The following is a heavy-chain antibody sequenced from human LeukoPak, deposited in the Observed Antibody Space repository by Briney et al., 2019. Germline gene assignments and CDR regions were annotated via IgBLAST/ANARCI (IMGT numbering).Heavy chain of an antibody. CDR1: GFTFSNAW. J-gene: IGHJ4*02. V-gene: IGHV3-15*01. D-gene: IGHD4-17*01. CDR3: TTTYNTVTTMVDY. Sequence: GGSLRLSCAASGFTFSNAWMSWVRQAPGKGLEWVGRIKSKTDGGTTDYAAPVKGRFTISRDDSKNTLYLQMNSLKTEDTAVYYCTTTYNTVTTMVDYWGQGTLVTVSS. CDR2: IKSKTDGGTT.